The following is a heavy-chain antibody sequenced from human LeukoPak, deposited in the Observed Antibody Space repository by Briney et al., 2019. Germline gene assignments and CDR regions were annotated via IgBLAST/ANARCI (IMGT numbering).Heavy chain of an antibody. V-gene: IGHV3-21*01. J-gene: IGHJ5*02. CDR2: ISSSSSYI. Sequence: PGGSLRLSCAASGFTFSSYNINWVRQAPGKGLEWVSSISSSSSYIYYADSVKGRFTISRDNAKNSLYLQMNSLGAEDTAVYYCARAPARYCSSTSCYGFDPWGQGTLVTVSS. D-gene: IGHD2-2*01. CDR1: GFTFSSYN. CDR3: ARAPARYCSSTSCYGFDP.